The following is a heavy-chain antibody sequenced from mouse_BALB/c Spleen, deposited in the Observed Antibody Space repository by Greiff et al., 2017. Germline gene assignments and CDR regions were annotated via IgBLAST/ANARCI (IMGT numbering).Heavy chain of an antibody. D-gene: IGHD1-2*01. CDR1: GYTFTDYA. Sequence: LVESGPELVRPGESVKISCKGSGYTFTDYAMHWVKQSHAKSLEWIGVISIYYDNTNYNQKFKGKATMTVDKSSSTAYMELARLTSEDSAIYYCARGHYYGPYAMDYWGQGTSVTVSS. V-gene: IGHV1-67*01. CDR3: ARGHYYGPYAMDY. CDR2: ISIYYDNT. J-gene: IGHJ4*01.